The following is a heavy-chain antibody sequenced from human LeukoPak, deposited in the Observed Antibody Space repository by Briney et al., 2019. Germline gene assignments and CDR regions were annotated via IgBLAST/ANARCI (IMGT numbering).Heavy chain of an antibody. CDR3: TRDSLRFCDY. J-gene: IGHJ4*02. D-gene: IGHD3-3*01. CDR1: GFAFGDYA. V-gene: IGHV3-49*04. Sequence: GGSLRLSCTASGFAFGDYAMSWVRQAPGKGLEWVGFIRSKAYGGTTEYAASVKGRFTISRDDSKSIAYLQMNSLKTEDTAVYYCTRDSLRFCDYWGQGTLVTVSS. CDR2: IRSKAYGGTT.